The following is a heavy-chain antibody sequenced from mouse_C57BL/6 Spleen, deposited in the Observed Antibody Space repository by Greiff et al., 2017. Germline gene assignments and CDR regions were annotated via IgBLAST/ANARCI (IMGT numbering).Heavy chain of an antibody. D-gene: IGHD1-1*01. CDR3: TRTPPYYGSSYRYFDV. CDR1: GYTFTSYW. CDR2: IYPGNSDT. Sequence: VQLQQSGTVLARPGASVKMSCKTSGYTFTSYWMHWVKQRPGQGLEWIGAIYPGNSDTSYNQKFKGKAKLTAVTSASTAYMELSSLTNEDSAVYYCTRTPPYYGSSYRYFDVWGTGTTVTVSS. V-gene: IGHV1-5*01. J-gene: IGHJ1*03.